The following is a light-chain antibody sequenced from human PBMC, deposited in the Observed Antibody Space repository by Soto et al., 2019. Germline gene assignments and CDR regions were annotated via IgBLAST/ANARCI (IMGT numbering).Light chain of an antibody. Sequence: ELVMTQSPATLSVSPVERATLSCRASQSVSTNLVWYQQKPGQAPRVLIYGASTRATGFPARFSGSGSGTEFTLTITSLQSEDFAVYYCQQYYNWPRTFGQGTKVDIK. CDR3: QQYYNWPRT. V-gene: IGKV3-15*01. CDR1: QSVSTN. CDR2: GAS. J-gene: IGKJ1*01.